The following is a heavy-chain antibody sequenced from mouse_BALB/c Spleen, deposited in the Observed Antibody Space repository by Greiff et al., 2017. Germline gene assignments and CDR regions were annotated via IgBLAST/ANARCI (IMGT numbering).Heavy chain of an antibody. CDR3: ARSPYGNYSWFAY. Sequence: EVQLVESGGGLVQPGGSRNLSCAASGFPFSSFGMHWVRQSPEKGLEWVSYISSGSSTIYYADTVKGRFTISSDNPQNTLFLQMTSLRSEDTAMYDCARSPYGNYSWFAYWGQGTLVTVSA. CDR2: ISSGSSTI. V-gene: IGHV5-17*02. D-gene: IGHD2-1*01. CDR1: GFPFSSFG. J-gene: IGHJ3*01.